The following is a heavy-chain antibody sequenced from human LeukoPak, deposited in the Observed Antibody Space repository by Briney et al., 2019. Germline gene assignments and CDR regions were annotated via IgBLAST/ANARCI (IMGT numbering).Heavy chain of an antibody. V-gene: IGHV5-51*01. D-gene: IGHD5-24*01. CDR2: IYAGSSDA. CDR3: AIINHPDGRVY. J-gene: IGHJ4*02. CDR1: GYPFTTSW. Sequence: PGESLRISCQGFGYPFTTSWIGWVRQLPGKGLEWTAIIYAGSSDAKYSPSFQGQVSISTDRSISTAYLHWSSLKASDTAIYYCAIINHPDGRVYWGQGTLVTVSS.